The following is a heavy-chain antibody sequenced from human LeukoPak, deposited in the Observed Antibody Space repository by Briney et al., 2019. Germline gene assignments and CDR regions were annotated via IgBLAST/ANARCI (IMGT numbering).Heavy chain of an antibody. J-gene: IGHJ3*02. CDR1: GYTFTGYY. V-gene: IGHV1-2*02. Sequence: ASVKVSCKASGYTFTGYYMHWVRQAPGQGLEWMGWINPNSSATNYVQKFQGRVTMTRDTSVNTAYMELSRLRSDDTAMYYCAVITIFGVVIGGKTFDIWGQGTMVTVSS. D-gene: IGHD3-3*01. CDR2: INPNSSAT. CDR3: AVITIFGVVIGGKTFDI.